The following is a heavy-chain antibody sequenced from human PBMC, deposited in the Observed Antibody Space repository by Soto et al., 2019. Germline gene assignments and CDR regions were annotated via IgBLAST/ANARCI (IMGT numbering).Heavy chain of an antibody. Sequence: PGGWLRLSCAASEFSCSSYCMHWVRQAPGKGLVWVSRMNSDGSTTNYADSVKGRFTISRDNARNTLYLQMNSLRAEDTAVYYCVRDGYPAWVYGVDVWGQGPT. J-gene: IGHJ6*02. V-gene: IGHV3-74*01. CDR1: EFSCSSYC. CDR3: VRDGYPAWVYGVDV. CDR2: MNSDGSTT. D-gene: IGHD1-1*01.